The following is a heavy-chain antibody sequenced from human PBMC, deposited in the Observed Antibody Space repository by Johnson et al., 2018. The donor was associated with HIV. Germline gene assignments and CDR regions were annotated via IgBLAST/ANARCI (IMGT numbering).Heavy chain of an antibody. Sequence: VQLVESGGGLVQPGGSLRLSCAASGFTFSSNYMSWVRQAPGRGLEWVSIIYTGGSTYYADSVKGRFTISRDNSKNSLYLQMNSLRAEDTAVYYCARVLAYCGGDCSPGAFDMWGQGTMVTVSS. CDR1: GFTFSSNY. D-gene: IGHD2-21*02. J-gene: IGHJ3*02. CDR2: IYTGGST. V-gene: IGHV3-66*01. CDR3: ARVLAYCGGDCSPGAFDM.